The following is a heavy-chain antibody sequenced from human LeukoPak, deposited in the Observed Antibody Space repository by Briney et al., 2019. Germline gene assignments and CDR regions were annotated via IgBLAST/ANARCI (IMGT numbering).Heavy chain of an antibody. D-gene: IGHD6-6*01. Sequence: SETLSLTCTVSGGSTSSYYWSWIRQPAGEGLEWIGRIYTSGSTNYNPSLKSRVTMSVDTSKNQFSLKLSSVTAADTAVYYCARAEYSSSSYYYYYMDVWGKGTTVTVSS. J-gene: IGHJ6*03. CDR2: IYTSGST. V-gene: IGHV4-4*07. CDR3: ARAEYSSSSYYYYYMDV. CDR1: GGSTSSYY.